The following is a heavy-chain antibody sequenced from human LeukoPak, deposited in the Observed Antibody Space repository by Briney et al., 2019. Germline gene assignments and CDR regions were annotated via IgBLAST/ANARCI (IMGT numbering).Heavy chain of an antibody. V-gene: IGHV3-11*04. CDR1: GFTFSDYY. J-gene: IGHJ4*02. CDR2: ISGTGTTI. Sequence: GGSLRLSCAASGFTFSDYYMTWIRQAPGKGLEWVSSISGTGTTIYSADSVRGRFTVSRDNARNSLFLHMNSLRAEDTAVYYCAVQITMIGVVPYFDYWGQGTLVTVSS. D-gene: IGHD3-22*01. CDR3: AVQITMIGVVPYFDY.